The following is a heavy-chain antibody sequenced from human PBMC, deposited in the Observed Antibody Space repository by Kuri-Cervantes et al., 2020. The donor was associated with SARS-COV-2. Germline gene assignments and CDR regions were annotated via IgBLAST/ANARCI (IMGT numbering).Heavy chain of an antibody. CDR3: ARAYSSSGRHYYGMDV. Sequence: GSLRLSCAASGFTFSSYSMNWVRQAPGKGLEWIGEINHSGSTNYNPSLKSRVTISVDTSKNQFSLKLSSVTAADTAVYYCARAYSSSGRHYYGMDVWGQGTTVTVSS. D-gene: IGHD6-13*01. J-gene: IGHJ6*02. CDR2: INHSGST. CDR1: GFTFSSYS. V-gene: IGHV4-34*01.